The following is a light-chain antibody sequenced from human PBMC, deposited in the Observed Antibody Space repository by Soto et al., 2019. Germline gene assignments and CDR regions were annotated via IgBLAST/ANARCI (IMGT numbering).Light chain of an antibody. CDR2: EVS. CDR3: SSYTSISSGV. Sequence: QSALTQPASMSGSPGQSITISCTGTSSDVGAYNYVSWYQQHPGKAPKVMIYEVSNRPSGVSNRFSGSKSGNTASLTISGLQAEDEADYYCSSYTSISSGVFGGGTKLTVL. J-gene: IGLJ3*02. V-gene: IGLV2-14*01. CDR1: SSDVGAYNY.